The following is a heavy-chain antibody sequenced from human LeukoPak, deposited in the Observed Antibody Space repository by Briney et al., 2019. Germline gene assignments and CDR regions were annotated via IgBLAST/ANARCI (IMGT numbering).Heavy chain of an antibody. J-gene: IGHJ5*02. V-gene: IGHV1-8*01. CDR1: GYTFTSYD. D-gene: IGHD2-15*01. CDR3: ARGLVVAATNWFDP. CDR2: KNPNSGNT. Sequence: ASVKVSCKASGYTFTSYDINWVRQATGQGLEWMGWKNPNSGNTGYAQKFQGRVTMTRNTSISTAYMELSSLRSEDTAVYYCARGLVVAATNWFDPWGQGNLVTVSS.